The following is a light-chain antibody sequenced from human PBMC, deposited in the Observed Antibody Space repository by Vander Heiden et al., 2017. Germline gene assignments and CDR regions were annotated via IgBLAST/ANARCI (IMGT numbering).Light chain of an antibody. CDR3: LLMYGDAWV. Sequence: QTVVTQEPSLTVSPGGTVTLTCALSTGAVISEYYPNWFQHQPGQAPRTLIYSTSNKLSWTPARFSGSLLGGKATLTLSGVQPEDEAEYYCLLMYGDAWVFGGGTNLIVL. CDR2: STS. V-gene: IGLV7-43*01. J-gene: IGLJ3*02. CDR1: TGAVISEYY.